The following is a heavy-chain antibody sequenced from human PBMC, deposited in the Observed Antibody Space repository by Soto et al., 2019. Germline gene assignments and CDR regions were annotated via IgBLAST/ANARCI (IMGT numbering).Heavy chain of an antibody. Sequence: QVQLVQSGAEVKKPGSSVKVSCKASGGTFSSYAISWVRQAPGQGLEWMGGIIPIFGTATYAQKFQGRVTITADQSTSTAYMELRSLRPEDTAVYYCARDPNGAYSSNYYFDYCVQGTLVTVSS. J-gene: IGHJ4*02. V-gene: IGHV1-69*01. CDR3: ARDPNGAYSSNYYFDY. CDR2: IIPIFGTA. CDR1: GGTFSSYA. D-gene: IGHD6-13*01.